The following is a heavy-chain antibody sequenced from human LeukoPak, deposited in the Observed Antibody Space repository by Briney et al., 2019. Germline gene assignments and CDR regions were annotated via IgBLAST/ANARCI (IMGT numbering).Heavy chain of an antibody. CDR1: GFSLSTDGVG. CDR2: IYWNDDK. Sequence: SGPTLVKPTQTLTLTCTFSGFSLSTDGVGVGWIRQPPGKALEWLALIYWNDDKRYSPSLKSRLTITKDTSKNQVVLTMTNMDPVDTATYYCARRREMTTLVYAFDIWGQGTMVTVSS. J-gene: IGHJ3*02. D-gene: IGHD5-24*01. CDR3: ARRREMTTLVYAFDI. V-gene: IGHV2-5*01.